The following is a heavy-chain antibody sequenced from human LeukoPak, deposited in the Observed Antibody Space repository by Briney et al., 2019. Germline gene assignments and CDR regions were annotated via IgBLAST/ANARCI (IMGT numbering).Heavy chain of an antibody. D-gene: IGHD2-8*01. Sequence: KPGGSLRLSCSASGFTFSSYTMNWVRQAPGKGLDWVSSISSSSTHIFYADSVKGRFTISRDNSKNTLYLQMNSLRAEDTAVYYCARDCTNGVCYGTDFDYWGQGTLVTVSS. V-gene: IGHV3-21*01. CDR2: ISSSSTHI. CDR3: ARDCTNGVCYGTDFDY. J-gene: IGHJ4*02. CDR1: GFTFSSYT.